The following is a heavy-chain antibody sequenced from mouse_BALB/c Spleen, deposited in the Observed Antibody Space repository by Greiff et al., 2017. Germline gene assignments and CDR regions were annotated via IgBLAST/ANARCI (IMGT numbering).Heavy chain of an antibody. V-gene: IGHV1-87*01. D-gene: IGHD2-14*01. J-gene: IGHJ4*01. CDR1: GYTFTSYW. Sequence: QVQLQQSGAELARPGASVKLSCKASGYTFTSYWMQWVKQRPGQGLEWIGAIYPGDGDTRYTQKFKGKATLTADKSSSTAYMQLSSLASEDSAVYYCARGVPAYYYAMDYWGQGTSVTVSS. CDR3: ARGVPAYYYAMDY. CDR2: IYPGDGDT.